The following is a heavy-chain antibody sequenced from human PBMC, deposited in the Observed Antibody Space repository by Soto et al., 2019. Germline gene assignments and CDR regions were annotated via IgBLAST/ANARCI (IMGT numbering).Heavy chain of an antibody. V-gene: IGHV3-64*01. Sequence: EVQLVESGGGLVQPGGSLRLSCAASGFTFSGYSMFWVRQAPGKGLEYVSAIYTNGVNTFYPKSVKGRFTISRDNSKNTMYLQMGSLRAEDMAVYYCARGRVEDSSGWATYFDYWGQGTLVTVSS. CDR3: ARGRVEDSSGWATYFDY. CDR2: IYTNGVNT. D-gene: IGHD6-19*01. CDR1: GFTFSGYS. J-gene: IGHJ4*02.